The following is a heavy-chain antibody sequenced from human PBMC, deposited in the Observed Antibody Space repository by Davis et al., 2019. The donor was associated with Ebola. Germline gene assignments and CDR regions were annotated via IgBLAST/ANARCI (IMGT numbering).Heavy chain of an antibody. CDR1: GFTFSTYW. D-gene: IGHD3-3*01. CDR3: ARWGLRGNYDSWSGSDYYFDY. J-gene: IGHJ4*02. Sequence: PGGSLRLSCAASGFTFSTYWMSWVRQAPGKGLEWVANIKTDGSEEHYVDSVKGRFTMSRDNAKNSLYLQLDSLRDEDTAVYYCARWGLRGNYDSWSGSDYYFDYWGQGILVTVSS. CDR2: IKTDGSEE. V-gene: IGHV3-7*01.